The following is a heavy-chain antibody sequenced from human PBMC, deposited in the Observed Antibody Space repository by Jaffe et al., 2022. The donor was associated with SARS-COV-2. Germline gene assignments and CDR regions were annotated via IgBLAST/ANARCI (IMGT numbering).Heavy chain of an antibody. CDR3: ARDSYENVWGSYGAYKHYFMDV. Sequence: QVQLVQSGAEVKKPGASVKISCKASGYTFTSHAMHWVRQAPGQRLEWMGSIDAGNGYTKYSQKFQGRVTITRDTSATTAYMEVSSLRSEDTAVYYCARDSYENVWGSYGAYKHYFMDVWGKGTTVTVSS. J-gene: IGHJ6*03. V-gene: IGHV1-3*01. CDR2: IDAGNGYT. CDR1: GYTFTSHA. D-gene: IGHD3-16*01.